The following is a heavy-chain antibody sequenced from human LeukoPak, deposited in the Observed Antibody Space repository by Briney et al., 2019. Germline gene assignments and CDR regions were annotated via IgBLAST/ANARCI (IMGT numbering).Heavy chain of an antibody. CDR3: AKEGPIAVANYFDY. Sequence: GGSLRLSCAASGLSFGDYAMRWVRQAPGKGLEWVSLITGDGAGTYYADSVKGRFTISRDNSKNSLYLQMNGLRTEDTALYYCAKEGPIAVANYFDYWGQGTLVTVSS. CDR2: ITGDGAGT. V-gene: IGHV3-43*02. J-gene: IGHJ4*02. D-gene: IGHD6-19*01. CDR1: GLSFGDYA.